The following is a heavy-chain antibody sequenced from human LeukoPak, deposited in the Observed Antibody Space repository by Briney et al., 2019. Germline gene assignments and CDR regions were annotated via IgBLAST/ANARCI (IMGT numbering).Heavy chain of an antibody. D-gene: IGHD4-11*01. Sequence: ASVKVSCKASGYTFTNYAISWVRQAPGQGLEWMGWISAYNGKTNYAQKLQGRVTMTTDTSTSTAYMELRSLRSDDTAVYYCARGGDYSNQNWFDPWGQGTLVTVSS. V-gene: IGHV1-18*01. J-gene: IGHJ5*02. CDR2: ISAYNGKT. CDR3: ARGGDYSNQNWFDP. CDR1: GYTFTNYA.